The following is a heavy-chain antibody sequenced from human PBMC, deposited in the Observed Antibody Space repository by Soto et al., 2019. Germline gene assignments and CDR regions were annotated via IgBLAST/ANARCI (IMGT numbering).Heavy chain of an antibody. CDR2: IYHSGST. CDR1: SGSISSSNW. V-gene: IGHV4-4*02. Sequence: QVQLQESGPGLVKPSGTLSLTCAVSSGSISSSNWWSWVRQPPGKGREWIGEIYHSGSTNYNPSLKSRVTISVDKSKNQFSLKLSSVTAADTAVYYCARSSHDYGDYGKEDYYYMDVWGKGTTVTVSS. CDR3: ARSSHDYGDYGKEDYYYMDV. D-gene: IGHD4-17*01. J-gene: IGHJ6*03.